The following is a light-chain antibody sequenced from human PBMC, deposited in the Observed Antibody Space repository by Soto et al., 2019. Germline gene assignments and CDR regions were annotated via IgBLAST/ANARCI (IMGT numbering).Light chain of an antibody. V-gene: IGKV1-39*01. Sequence: DIQMTQSPSSLSASVGDRVTMTCRASQSITKYLNWYQQKPGKAPKLLIYAASSLQSGVPSRFSGSGSGTDFTLSISSLQSEDFATYYCQQGYSTSWTFGQGTKVDIK. J-gene: IGKJ1*01. CDR2: AAS. CDR3: QQGYSTSWT. CDR1: QSITKY.